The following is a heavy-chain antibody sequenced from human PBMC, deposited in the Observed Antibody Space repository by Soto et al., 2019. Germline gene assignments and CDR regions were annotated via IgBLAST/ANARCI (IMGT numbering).Heavy chain of an antibody. CDR3: ARSYCGGDCPNNWFDT. CDR2: INPSGGST. J-gene: IGHJ5*02. CDR1: GYILSSYY. V-gene: IGHV1-46*01. D-gene: IGHD2-21*02. Sequence: QVQLLQSGAEVKKPGASVKVSCKASGYILSSYYMHWVRQAPGQGLEWMGIINPSGGSTTYAQKFRGRVTMTRDTSTSTVYMELSSLRSDDTAMYYCARSYCGGDCPNNWFDTWGQGTLVTVSS.